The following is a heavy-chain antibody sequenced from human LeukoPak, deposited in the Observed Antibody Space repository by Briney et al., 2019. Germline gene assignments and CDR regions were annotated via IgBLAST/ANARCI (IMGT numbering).Heavy chain of an antibody. Sequence: GASVKVSCKASGYTFTGYYMRWVRQAPGQGLEWMGWINPNSGGTNYAQKFQGWVTMTRDTSISTAYMELSRLRSDDTAVYYCARGRIAVAGTIGFRVAWFDPWGQGTLVTVSS. D-gene: IGHD6-19*01. CDR2: INPNSGGT. V-gene: IGHV1-2*04. CDR1: GYTFTGYY. CDR3: ARGRIAVAGTIGFRVAWFDP. J-gene: IGHJ5*02.